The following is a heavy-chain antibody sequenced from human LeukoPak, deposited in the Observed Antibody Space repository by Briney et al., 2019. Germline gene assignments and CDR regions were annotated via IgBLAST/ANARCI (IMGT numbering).Heavy chain of an antibody. Sequence: ASVKVSCKASGYTFTGYYMHWVRQAPGQGLEWMGWINPYSGGTDFAQKFQGRVTMTRDTSISTAYMELSSLRSDDTAVYYCAKDAVIVVVTAIRDAFDIWGQGTMVTVSS. D-gene: IGHD2-21*02. CDR3: AKDAVIVVVTAIRDAFDI. CDR2: INPYSGGT. CDR1: GYTFTGYY. J-gene: IGHJ3*02. V-gene: IGHV1-2*02.